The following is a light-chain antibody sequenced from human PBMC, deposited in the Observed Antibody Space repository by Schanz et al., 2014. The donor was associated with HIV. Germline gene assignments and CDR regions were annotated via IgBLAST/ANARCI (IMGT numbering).Light chain of an antibody. Sequence: ESVLTQSPGTLSLSPGERATLSCRASQRIDSSSLAWYRQKPGQSPRLLIYGATSRATGIPDRFSGSGSGTDFTLTISRLEPEDFAVYYCQQYNTFGGGTKVEIK. J-gene: IGKJ4*01. CDR2: GAT. CDR3: QQYNT. V-gene: IGKV3-20*01. CDR1: QRIDSSS.